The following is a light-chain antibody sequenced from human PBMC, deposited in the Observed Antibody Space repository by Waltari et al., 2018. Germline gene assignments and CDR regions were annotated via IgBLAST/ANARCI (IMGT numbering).Light chain of an antibody. CDR2: GAS. CDR1: QSVTNY. V-gene: IGKV3-20*01. Sequence: DIVLTQSPATLSLSPGERATLSCRASQSVTNYLAWYQQKPGQAPRLLSSGASSRATGIPDRFSGSVSATDFTLTISRLEPEDFAVYYGQQYDSSPPTFGGGTKVEIK. CDR3: QQYDSSPPT. J-gene: IGKJ4*01.